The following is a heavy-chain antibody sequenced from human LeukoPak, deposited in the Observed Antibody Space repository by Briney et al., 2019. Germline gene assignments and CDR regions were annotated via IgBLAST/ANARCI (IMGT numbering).Heavy chain of an antibody. CDR2: IYYSGTT. CDR1: GDSISSWY. V-gene: IGHV4-59*12. D-gene: IGHD3-10*01. Sequence: PSETLSLTCAVSGDSISSWYWSWIRQPPGKGLEWIGYIYYSGTTYYNPSLKSRVSISFDTSKNQFSLKLSSVTAADTAVYYCARVITMVRGAKAWFDPWGQGTLVTVSS. CDR3: ARVITMVRGAKAWFDP. J-gene: IGHJ5*02.